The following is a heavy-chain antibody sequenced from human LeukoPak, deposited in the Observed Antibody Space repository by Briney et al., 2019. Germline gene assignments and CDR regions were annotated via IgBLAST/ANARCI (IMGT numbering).Heavy chain of an antibody. D-gene: IGHD1-20*01. CDR1: GGSISSSSYY. CDR2: IYYSGST. J-gene: IGHJ3*02. CDR3: ARDEYNWNVDAFDI. Sequence: SETLSLTCTVSGGSISSSSYYWGWIRQPPGKGLEWIGSIYYSGSTYYNPSLKSRVTISVDTSNNQFSLKLTSVTAADTAVYYCARDEYNWNVDAFDIWGQGTVVTVSS. V-gene: IGHV4-39*07.